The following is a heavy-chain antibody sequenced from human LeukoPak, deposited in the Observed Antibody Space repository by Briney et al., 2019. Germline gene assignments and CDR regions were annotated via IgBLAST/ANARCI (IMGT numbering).Heavy chain of an antibody. Sequence: GGSLRLSCAASGFTFSSYWMHWVRQAPGKGLVWVSRINGDGSSTSYADSVKGRFTISRDNAKNTLYLQMNSLRAEDTAVYYCARVSYVSGPDWGQGTLVTVSS. V-gene: IGHV3-74*01. CDR3: ARVSYVSGPD. D-gene: IGHD3-16*02. CDR1: GFTFSSYW. J-gene: IGHJ4*02. CDR2: INGDGSST.